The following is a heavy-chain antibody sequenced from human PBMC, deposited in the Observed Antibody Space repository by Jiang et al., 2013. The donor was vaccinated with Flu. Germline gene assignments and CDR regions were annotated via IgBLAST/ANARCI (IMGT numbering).Heavy chain of an antibody. J-gene: IGHJ4*02. V-gene: IGHV4-31*03. CDR3: ARYSTVGYFDY. D-gene: IGHD4-23*01. CDR1: GGSINSGGYY. CDR2: IYHTGST. Sequence: PGLVKPSQTLSLTCTVSGGSINSGGYYWSWIRQDPGKGLEWLAYIYHTGSTYYSPSLESRVTISIDTSKNQFSLKLSSVTCRGTRPYITCARYSTVGYFDYWGQGTLVTVSS.